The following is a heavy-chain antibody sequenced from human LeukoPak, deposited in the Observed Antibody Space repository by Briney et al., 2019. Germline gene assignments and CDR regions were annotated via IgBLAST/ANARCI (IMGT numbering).Heavy chain of an antibody. CDR3: ARDRYSGGIAARHLYYYYYMDV. Sequence: GGSLRLSCAASGFTFSSYWMSWVRQAPGKGLEWVANITQDGSEKYYVDSVKGRFTISRDNAKNSLYLQMNSLRAEDTAVYYCARDRYSGGIAARHLYYYYYMDVWGKGTTVTVSS. CDR1: GFTFSSYW. D-gene: IGHD6-6*01. CDR2: ITQDGSEK. J-gene: IGHJ6*03. V-gene: IGHV3-7*01.